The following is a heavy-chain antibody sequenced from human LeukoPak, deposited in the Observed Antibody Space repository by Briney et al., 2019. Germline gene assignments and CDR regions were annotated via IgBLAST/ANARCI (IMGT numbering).Heavy chain of an antibody. D-gene: IGHD4-11*01. V-gene: IGHV3-33*01. CDR1: GFTFSHYG. Sequence: VRSLTLSCAASGFTFSHYGMHWVRQAPGKGLEWVAVMWSDGTNQFYADSVKGRFTISRDDFQKTVFLQMSSLRAEDTAIYYCARDAQRGFDYSNSLQYWGQGTLVTVSS. CDR3: ARDAQRGFDYSNSLQY. CDR2: MWSDGTNQ. J-gene: IGHJ4*02.